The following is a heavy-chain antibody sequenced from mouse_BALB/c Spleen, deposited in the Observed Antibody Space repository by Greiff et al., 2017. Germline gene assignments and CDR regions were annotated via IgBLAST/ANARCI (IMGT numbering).Heavy chain of an antibody. D-gene: IGHD1-1*01. Sequence: EVQLVESGPELVKPGASVKISCTASGYSFTGYNMNWVKQSQGKSLEWIGNIDHYCGGTSYTQKFKCQATLTVDKTSSTTYMHLKSLTSEDASVYYCAGTTGRAGYFDVWGAGTTVTVSS. CDR3: AGTTGRAGYFDV. J-gene: IGHJ1*01. CDR1: GYSFTGYN. V-gene: IGHV1S135*01. CDR2: IDHYCGGT.